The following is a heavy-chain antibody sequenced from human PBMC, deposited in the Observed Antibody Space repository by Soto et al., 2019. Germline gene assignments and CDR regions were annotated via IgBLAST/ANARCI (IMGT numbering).Heavy chain of an antibody. CDR2: ISAYNGNT. CDR3: ARAGYNWNYVGAFDI. D-gene: IGHD1-7*01. Sequence: ASVKVSCKASGYTLTSYGISWVRQAPGQGLEWMGWISAYNGNTNYAQKLQGRVTMTTESSTSTAYMELRSLRSDDTAVYYCARAGYNWNYVGAFDIWGQGTMVTVS. V-gene: IGHV1-18*01. J-gene: IGHJ3*02. CDR1: GYTLTSYG.